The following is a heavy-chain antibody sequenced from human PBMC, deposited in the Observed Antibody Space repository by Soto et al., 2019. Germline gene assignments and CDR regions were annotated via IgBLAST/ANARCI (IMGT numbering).Heavy chain of an antibody. CDR2: ISYDGSDK. V-gene: IGHV3-30*18. CDR1: GCTFSSHG. Sequence: QVQLVESGGDVVQPGGSLRLSCEASGCTFSSHGMHWVRQAPGKGLEWVPVISYDGSDKNYAHSVKGRFTISRDNSKNTVYLQMNSRRHEDTAVYYCAKGAIDFWGQGAMVTVSS. J-gene: IGHJ4*02. CDR3: AKGAIDF.